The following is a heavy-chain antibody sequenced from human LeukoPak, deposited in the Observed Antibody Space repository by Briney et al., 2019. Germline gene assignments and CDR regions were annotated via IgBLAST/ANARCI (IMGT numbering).Heavy chain of an antibody. V-gene: IGHV3-48*02. D-gene: IGHD3-22*01. Sequence: PGGSLRLSCAASGFAFSSYNMNWVRQAPGKGLEWISYIGSSGSPTHCADSVGGRFTISRDNAKHSLYLQMNSLRDEDTAVYFCARRPYSDTSGRLSDVWGQGTTVTVSS. J-gene: IGHJ6*02. CDR1: GFAFSSYN. CDR3: ARRPYSDTSGRLSDV. CDR2: IGSSGSPT.